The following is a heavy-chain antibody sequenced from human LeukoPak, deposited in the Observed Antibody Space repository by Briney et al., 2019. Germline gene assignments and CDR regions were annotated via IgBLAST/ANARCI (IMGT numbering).Heavy chain of an antibody. CDR3: ARGVVIAPQTFDY. J-gene: IGHJ4*02. D-gene: IGHD2-21*01. CDR1: GESISGFY. Sequence: SETLSLTCTVSGESISGFYWTWIRQPPGKGLEWIGYIYYSGSTNYNPSLKSRVTKSVDTSKNQFSLKLSSVTAADTAVYYCARGVVIAPQTFDYWGQGTLVTVSS. CDR2: IYYSGST. V-gene: IGHV4-59*01.